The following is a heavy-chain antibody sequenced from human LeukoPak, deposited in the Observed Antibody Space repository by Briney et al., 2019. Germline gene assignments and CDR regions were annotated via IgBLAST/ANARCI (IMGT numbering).Heavy chain of an antibody. D-gene: IGHD3-16*02. V-gene: IGHV1-2*02. CDR1: GYTFTGYY. CDR2: INPNSGGT. CDR3: ARVGSGVWGSYRRRSFDY. Sequence: GASVKVSCKASGYTFTGYYMHWVRQAPGQGLEWMGWINPNSGGTNYAQKFQGRVTMTRDTSISTAYMELSRPRSDDTAVYYCARVGSGVWGSYRRRSFDYWGQGTLVTVSS. J-gene: IGHJ4*02.